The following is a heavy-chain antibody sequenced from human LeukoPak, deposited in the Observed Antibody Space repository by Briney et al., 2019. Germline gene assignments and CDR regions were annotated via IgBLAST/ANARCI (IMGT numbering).Heavy chain of an antibody. V-gene: IGHV1-46*04. D-gene: IGHD2-2*01. Sequence: ASVKVSCKASGYTFTSYYMHWVRPAPGQGREWMGIIYPSGGSTSYAQKLQGRDPMTRDTSTSTVYMELSSLRSEDTAVYYCAVVPAAMGDWFDPWRQGTLVTVSS. CDR1: GYTFTSYY. J-gene: IGHJ5*02. CDR3: AVVPAAMGDWFDP. CDR2: IYPSGGST.